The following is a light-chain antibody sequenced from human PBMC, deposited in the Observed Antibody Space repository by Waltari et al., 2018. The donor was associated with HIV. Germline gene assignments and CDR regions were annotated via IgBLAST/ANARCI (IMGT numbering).Light chain of an antibody. CDR1: SSNIGSHT. CDR2: STN. V-gene: IGLV1-44*01. J-gene: IGLJ3*02. CDR3: ATWDDSLNGHV. Sequence: QSVLTQPPSASGTPGQRVTISCSGTSSNIGSHTVDWYQQLPGAAPKLLSYSTNQRPSGVPDRVSGSKSGTSASLAISGLQSEDEADYFCATWDDSLNGHVFGGGTKLT.